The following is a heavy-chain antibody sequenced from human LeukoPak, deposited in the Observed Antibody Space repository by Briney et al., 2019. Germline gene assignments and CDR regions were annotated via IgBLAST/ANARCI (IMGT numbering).Heavy chain of an antibody. CDR3: ARGPVRGVIIYYFDY. CDR2: INPNSGGT. D-gene: IGHD3-10*01. CDR1: GYTFTGYY. J-gene: IGHJ4*02. V-gene: IGHV1-2*02. Sequence: ASAKVSCKASGYTFTGYYMHWVRQAPGQGLEWMGWINPNSGGTNYAQKFQGRVTMTRDTSISTAYMELSRLRSDDTAVYYCARGPVRGVIIYYFDYWGQGTLVTVSS.